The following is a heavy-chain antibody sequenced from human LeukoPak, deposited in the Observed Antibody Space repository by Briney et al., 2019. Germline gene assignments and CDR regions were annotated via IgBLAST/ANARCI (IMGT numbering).Heavy chain of an antibody. CDR3: ASSPSGSSWYYNRLYYYYMDI. Sequence: SETLSLTCTVSGGSISSYYWNWIRQPPGKGLEWIGYIYYSGITNYNPSLKSRVTISVDTSKSQFSLKLSSVTAADTAVYYCASSPSGSSWYYNRLYYYYMDIWGKGTTVTVSS. V-gene: IGHV4-59*01. J-gene: IGHJ6*03. D-gene: IGHD6-13*01. CDR2: IYYSGIT. CDR1: GGSISSYY.